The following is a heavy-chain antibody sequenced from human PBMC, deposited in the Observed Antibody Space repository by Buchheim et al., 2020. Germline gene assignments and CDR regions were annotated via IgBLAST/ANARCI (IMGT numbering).Heavy chain of an antibody. CDR1: GGSISSGDYY. CDR2: IYYSGST. D-gene: IGHD3-22*01. J-gene: IGHJ4*02. Sequence: QVQLQESGPGLVKPSQTLSLTCTVSGGSISSGDYYWSWIRQPPGKGLEWIGYIYYSGSTYYNPSLKSRVTISVDTSKNQFSLKLSSVTAADTAVYYCARGVPDNYYDSSGITSCYFDYWGQGTL. V-gene: IGHV4-30-4*01. CDR3: ARGVPDNYYDSSGITSCYFDY.